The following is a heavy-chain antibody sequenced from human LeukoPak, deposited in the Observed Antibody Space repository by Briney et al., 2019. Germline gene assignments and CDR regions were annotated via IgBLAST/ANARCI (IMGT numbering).Heavy chain of an antibody. CDR1: GGSISSSSYY. J-gene: IGHJ6*02. V-gene: IGHV4-61*05. D-gene: IGHD1-26*01. CDR2: ISYSGST. CDR3: ARHPGCGPGCLFGVDV. Sequence: SETLSLTCTVSGGSISSSSYYWSWIRQPPGTGLEWLGYISYSGSTNYNSSLKSRVTISVDTSKNQISLNLNSVTASDTAVYYCARHPGCGPGCLFGVDVWGQGITVAVSS.